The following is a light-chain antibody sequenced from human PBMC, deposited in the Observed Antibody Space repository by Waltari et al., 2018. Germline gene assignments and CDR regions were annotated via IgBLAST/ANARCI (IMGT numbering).Light chain of an antibody. J-gene: IGLJ3*02. V-gene: IGLV2-23*01. CDR2: EGS. CDR3: CSYAGSSTWV. Sequence: QSALTQPASVSGSPGPSITLSCTGTSSDVWSYNLVSWYQPHPGKAPKLMIYEGSKRPSGVSNRFSGSKSGNTASLTISGLQAEDEADYYCCSYAGSSTWVFGGGTKLTVL. CDR1: SSDVWSYNL.